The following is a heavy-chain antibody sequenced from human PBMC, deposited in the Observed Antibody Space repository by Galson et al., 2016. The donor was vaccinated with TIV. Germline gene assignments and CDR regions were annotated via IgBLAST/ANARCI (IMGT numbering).Heavy chain of an antibody. CDR2: TSYSGNT. V-gene: IGHV4-30-4*01. CDR1: GDSLTRGDYF. D-gene: IGHD2-15*01. CDR3: ARARRVARVVVPATGAAIES. J-gene: IGHJ4*02. Sequence: TLSLTCAVSGDSLTRGDYFWTWIPQRPVQGLEWIGPTSYSGNTYYQSSLTGRLFISLDTSKNLFSLSLNSVTAADTAVYYCARARRVARVVVPATGAAIESWGQGTLVTVSS.